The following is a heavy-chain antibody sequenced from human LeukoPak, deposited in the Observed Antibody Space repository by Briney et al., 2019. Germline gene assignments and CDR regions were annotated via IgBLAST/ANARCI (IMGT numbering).Heavy chain of an antibody. J-gene: IGHJ4*02. V-gene: IGHV3-48*03. CDR2: ISSSGRAK. D-gene: IGHD1-26*01. Sequence: GGSLRLSCAASKFTFSSFEMNWVRQAPGKGLEWVSYISSSGRAKYYADSVKGRFTISRDNARNSLYLQMNSLRAEDTAVYFCARPSLNSGSYFDYWGQGTLVTVSS. CDR3: ARPSLNSGSYFDY. CDR1: KFTFSSFE.